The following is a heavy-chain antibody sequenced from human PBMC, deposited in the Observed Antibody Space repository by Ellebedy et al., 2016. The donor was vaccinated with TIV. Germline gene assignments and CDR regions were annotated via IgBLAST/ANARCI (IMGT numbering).Heavy chain of an antibody. J-gene: IGHJ5*02. Sequence: GGSLRLSXAPSGFTFSSHWMHWVRQAPGKGLVWVSRINRDGSSTGYADSVKGRLTISRDNAKNTLYLQMDSLRAEDTAVYYCARAIGAGDGTWGQGALVTVSS. CDR3: ARAIGAGDGT. V-gene: IGHV3-74*01. D-gene: IGHD2-15*01. CDR1: GFTFSSHW. CDR2: INRDGSST.